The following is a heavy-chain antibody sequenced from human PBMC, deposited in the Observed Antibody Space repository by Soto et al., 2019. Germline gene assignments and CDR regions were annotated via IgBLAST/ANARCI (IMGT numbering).Heavy chain of an antibody. J-gene: IGHJ4*02. CDR1: GYGFTTYG. V-gene: IGHV1-18*01. CDR3: ARGRYGDY. Sequence: QVHLVQSGAGVKKPGASVKVSCKGSGYGFTTYGITWVRQAPGQGLEWMAWISAHNGNTNYAQKLQGRVTVTRATSTSTAYMELRSLRSDDTAVYYCARGRYGDYWGQGALVTVSS. CDR2: ISAHNGNT. D-gene: IGHD1-1*01.